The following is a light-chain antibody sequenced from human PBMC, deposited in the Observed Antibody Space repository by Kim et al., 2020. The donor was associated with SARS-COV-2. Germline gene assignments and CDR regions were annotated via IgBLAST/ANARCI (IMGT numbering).Light chain of an antibody. CDR1: SGHSSYA. CDR2: LNSDGSH. V-gene: IGLV4-69*01. CDR3: QTWDTGSKM. Sequence: QLVLTQSPSASASLGASVKLTCTLSSGHSSYAIAWHQQQPEKGPRYLMKLNSDGSHSKGDGIPDRFSGSSSGAERYLTISSLQSEDEADYYCQTWDTGSKMFGGGTKLTVL. J-gene: IGLJ3*02.